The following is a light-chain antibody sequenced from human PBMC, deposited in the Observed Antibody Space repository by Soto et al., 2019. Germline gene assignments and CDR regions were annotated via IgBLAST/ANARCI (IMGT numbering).Light chain of an antibody. J-gene: IGKJ5*01. CDR2: DVS. CDR3: QQRSDWLPIT. V-gene: IGKV3-11*01. Sequence: EIELTQSPSTLSASLGERATLTCRASQSISESLAWYQQKPGQAPRLLIYDVSYRATGIPVRFSGSGSGTDFTLTISSLEPEDFAVYYCQQRSDWLPITGGQGTRLEI. CDR1: QSISES.